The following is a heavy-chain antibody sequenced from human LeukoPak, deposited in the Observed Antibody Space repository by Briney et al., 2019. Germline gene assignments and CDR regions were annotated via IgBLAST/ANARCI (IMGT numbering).Heavy chain of an antibody. CDR3: ASRLGYCSSTSCPSSAFDI. D-gene: IGHD2-2*01. CDR2: MYYSGGT. V-gene: IGHV4-39*01. Sequence: AETLSLTCTVSGGSISSSSYYWGWIRQPPGKGREWIGRMYYSGGTYYNPSRKSRVTISVDTSKNQFSLKLSSVTAADTAVYYCASRLGYCSSTSCPSSAFDIWGQGTMVTVSS. J-gene: IGHJ3*02. CDR1: GGSISSSSYY.